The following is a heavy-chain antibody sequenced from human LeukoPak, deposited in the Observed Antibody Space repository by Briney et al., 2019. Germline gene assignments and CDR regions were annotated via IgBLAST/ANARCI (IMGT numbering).Heavy chain of an antibody. CDR1: GYTFTGYY. CDR3: ARNPGIAAGLSDY. CDR2: INPTSGGT. V-gene: IGHV1-2*02. D-gene: IGHD6-13*01. J-gene: IGHJ4*02. Sequence: ASVKVSCKASGYTFTGYYMHWVRRAPGQGLEWMGWINPTSGGTNYAQKLQGRVTMTTDTSTSTAYMELRSLRSDDTAVYYCARNPGIAAGLSDYWGQGTLVTVSS.